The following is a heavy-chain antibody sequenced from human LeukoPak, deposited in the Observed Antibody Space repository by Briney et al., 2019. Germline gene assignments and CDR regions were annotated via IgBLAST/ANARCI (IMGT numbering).Heavy chain of an antibody. D-gene: IGHD1-26*01. CDR1: GESFRGYY. Sequence: SETLSLTCAVYGESFRGYYWTWIRQTPGKGLEWIGEIDHIGRTTYNPSLKSRVTISVDTSKNQFSLKLSSVTAADTAVYYCAREVRSGSYFYWGQGTLVTVSS. CDR2: IDHIGRT. J-gene: IGHJ4*02. CDR3: AREVRSGSYFY. V-gene: IGHV4-34*01.